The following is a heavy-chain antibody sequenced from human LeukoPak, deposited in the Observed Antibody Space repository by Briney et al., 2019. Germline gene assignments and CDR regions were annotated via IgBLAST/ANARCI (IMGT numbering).Heavy chain of an antibody. Sequence: PSETLSLTCAVSGYSISSGYYWGWLRQPPGQGLEWIGSIYHSGSTYYNPSLKSRVTISVDTSKNQFSLKLSSVTAADTAVYYCARLGYCSSTSCSGGQYYFDYWGQGTLFTVSS. D-gene: IGHD2-2*01. J-gene: IGHJ4*02. CDR3: ARLGYCSSTSCSGGQYYFDY. V-gene: IGHV4-38-2*01. CDR1: GYSISSGYY. CDR2: IYHSGST.